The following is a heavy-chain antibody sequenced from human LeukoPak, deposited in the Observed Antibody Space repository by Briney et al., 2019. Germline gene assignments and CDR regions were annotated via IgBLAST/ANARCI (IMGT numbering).Heavy chain of an antibody. CDR2: TKSKTDGGTT. J-gene: IGHJ4*02. CDR1: GFTFRNAW. Sequence: PGGSLRLSCTASGFTFRNAWMTWFRQAPGKGLEWVGRTKSKTDGGTTDYAAPVKARFSISRDDSKSTLYLQMNSLKTEDTAVYYCTSDRHSGYDRHFDSWGQGTQVTVSS. V-gene: IGHV3-15*01. D-gene: IGHD5-12*01. CDR3: TSDRHSGYDRHFDS.